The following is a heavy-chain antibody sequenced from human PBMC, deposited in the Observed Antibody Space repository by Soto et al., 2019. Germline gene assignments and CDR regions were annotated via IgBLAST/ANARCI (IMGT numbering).Heavy chain of an antibody. CDR1: GGSFSGYY. CDR2: INHSGST. V-gene: IGHV4-34*01. D-gene: IGHD2-15*01. Sequence: SETLSLTCAVYGGSFSGYYWSWIRQPPGKGLEWIGEINHSGSTNYNPSLKSRVTISVDTSKNQFSLKLSSVTAADTAVYYCARGTYCSGGSCYSVSIFTRGLANWFDPWGQGTLVTVSS. J-gene: IGHJ5*02. CDR3: ARGTYCSGGSCYSVSIFTRGLANWFDP.